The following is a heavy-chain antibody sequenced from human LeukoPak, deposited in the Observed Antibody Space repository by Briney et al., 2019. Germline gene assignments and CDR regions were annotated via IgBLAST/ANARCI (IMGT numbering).Heavy chain of an antibody. V-gene: IGHV4-4*07. J-gene: IGHJ4*02. CDR3: ARDRDYSNSLDY. D-gene: IGHD6-6*01. CDR2: ICTSGTI. CDR1: GDSISSCY. Sequence: SETLSLTCTVSGDSISSCYLSWIRQPAEKGLEWIGRICTSGTINYNPSLKNRVTMSVDTSKNQFSLKLTSVTAADTAVYYCARDRDYSNSLDYWGQGTLVTVSS.